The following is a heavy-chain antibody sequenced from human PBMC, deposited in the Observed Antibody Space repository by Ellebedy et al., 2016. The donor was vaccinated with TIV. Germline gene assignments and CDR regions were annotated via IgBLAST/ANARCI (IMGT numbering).Heavy chain of an antibody. J-gene: IGHJ5*02. CDR2: ISYDGSNK. CDR1: GFTFSSYA. CDR3: ARDRIPYYDYVWGSYRWWGWFDP. V-gene: IGHV3-30-3*01. Sequence: PGGSLRLSCAASGFTFSSYAMHWVRQAPGKGLEWVAVISYDGSNKYYADSVKGRFTISRDNSKNTLYLQMNSLRAEDTAVYYCARDRIPYYDYVWGSYRWWGWFDPWGQGTLVTVSS. D-gene: IGHD3-16*02.